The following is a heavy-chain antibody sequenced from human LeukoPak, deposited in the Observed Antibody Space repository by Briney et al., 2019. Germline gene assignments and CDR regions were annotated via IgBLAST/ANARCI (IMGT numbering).Heavy chain of an antibody. CDR1: GFTLSSYG. V-gene: IGHV3-33*01. J-gene: IGHJ4*02. CDR2: IWYDGSNK. D-gene: IGHD3-3*01. CDR3: ARGSYYDFWSGPVFDY. Sequence: PGGSLRLSCAASGFTLSSYGMHWVRQAPGKGLEWVAVIWYDGSNKYYADSVKGRFTISRDNSKNTLYLQMNSLRAEDTAVYYCARGSYYDFWSGPVFDYWGQGTLVTVSS.